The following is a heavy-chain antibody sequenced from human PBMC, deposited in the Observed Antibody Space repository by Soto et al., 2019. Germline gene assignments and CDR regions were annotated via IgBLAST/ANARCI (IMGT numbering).Heavy chain of an antibody. J-gene: IGHJ4*02. CDR1: GFTFSSYG. CDR2: ISYDGSNK. D-gene: IGHD3-3*01. V-gene: IGHV3-30*18. Sequence: QVQLVESGGGVVQPGRSLRLSCAASGFTFSSYGMHWVRQAPGKGLEWVAVISYDGSNKYYADSVKGRFTISRDNSKNTLYLQMNSVRAEDTAVYYCAKDLLENDFREGPFAYWGQGTLVTVSS. CDR3: AKDLLENDFREGPFAY.